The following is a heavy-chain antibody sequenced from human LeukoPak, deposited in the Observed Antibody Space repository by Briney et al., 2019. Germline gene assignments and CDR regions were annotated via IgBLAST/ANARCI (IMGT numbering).Heavy chain of an antibody. CDR3: ARELTTVTTNWFDP. V-gene: IGHV1-69*01. CDR1: GGTFSSYA. Sequence: GASVKVFCKASGGTFSSYAISWVRQAPGQGLEWMGGIIPIFGTANYAQKFQGRVTITADESTSTAYMELSSLRSEDTAVYYCARELTTVTTNWFDPWGQGTLVTVSS. D-gene: IGHD4-11*01. CDR2: IIPIFGTA. J-gene: IGHJ5*02.